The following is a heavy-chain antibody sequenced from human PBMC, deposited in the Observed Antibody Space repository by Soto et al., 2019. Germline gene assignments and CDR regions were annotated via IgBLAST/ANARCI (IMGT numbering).Heavy chain of an antibody. CDR1: GGSISRDL. V-gene: IGHV4-59*08. CDR3: ARVMRRDSGDYRWTAFDV. Sequence: QVQLQESGPGLLKPSETLSLTCSVSGGSISRDLWSWIRQPPGKGLEWLGFIYYTGTGSANYNPSLQTRVTISPDTTQNQFSLQLRSVTAEATALYYCARVMRRDSGDYRWTAFDVWGHGTMVTVSS. CDR2: IYYTGTGSA. D-gene: IGHD4-17*01. J-gene: IGHJ3*01.